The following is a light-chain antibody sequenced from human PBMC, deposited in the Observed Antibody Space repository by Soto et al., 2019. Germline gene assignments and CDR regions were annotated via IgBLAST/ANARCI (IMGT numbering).Light chain of an antibody. V-gene: IGLV2-14*03. CDR2: DVS. J-gene: IGLJ1*01. CDR1: SSDVGGYNY. CDR3: TSYTSSDTYV. Sequence: QSALTQPASVSGSPGQSITISCAGTSSDVGGYNYVSWYQQHPGKAPKLMIYDVSNRPSGVSSRFSGSESGNTASLTISGLQAEDEADYYCTSYTSSDTYVFGTGTKVTVL.